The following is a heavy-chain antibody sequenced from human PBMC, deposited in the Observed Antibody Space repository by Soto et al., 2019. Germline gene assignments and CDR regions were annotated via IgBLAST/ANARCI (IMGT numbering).Heavy chain of an antibody. CDR1: GGSISSSSYY. D-gene: IGHD3-22*01. V-gene: IGHV4-39*07. Sequence: PSETLSLTCTVSGGSISSSSYYWGWIRQPPGKGLEWIGSIYYSGSTYYNPSLKSRVTISVDTSKNQFSLKLSSVTAADTAVYYCARVSFDSSGSYPTFDYWGQGTLVTVSS. CDR3: ARVSFDSSGSYPTFDY. CDR2: IYYSGST. J-gene: IGHJ4*02.